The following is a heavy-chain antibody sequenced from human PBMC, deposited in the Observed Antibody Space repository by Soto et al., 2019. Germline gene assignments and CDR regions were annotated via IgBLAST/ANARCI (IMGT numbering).Heavy chain of an antibody. CDR3: ARWTHYYGSGSYFDY. V-gene: IGHV4-59*08. D-gene: IGHD3-10*01. J-gene: IGHJ4*02. CDR2: IYYSGST. CDR1: GGSISSYY. Sequence: SETLSLTCTVSGGSISSYYWSWIRQPPGKGLEWIGYIYYSGSTNYNPSLKSRVTISVDTSKNQFSLKLSSVTAADTAVYYCARWTHYYGSGSYFDYWGQGTLVTVSS.